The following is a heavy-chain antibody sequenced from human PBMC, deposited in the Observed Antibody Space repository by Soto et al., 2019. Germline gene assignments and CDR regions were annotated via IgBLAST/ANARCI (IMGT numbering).Heavy chain of an antibody. J-gene: IGHJ6*02. D-gene: IGHD4-17*01. CDR3: ARYYGQRSNYGIHV. CDR2: IITIFGTA. Sequence: GASVKVSCKASGGTFSSYAISWVRQAPGQGLEWMGGIITIFGTANYAQKFQGRVTITADKSKSTDYMELSSLRSEDTAVYYCARYYGQRSNYGIHVWGQGTTVTPSS. CDR1: GGTFSSYA. V-gene: IGHV1-69*06.